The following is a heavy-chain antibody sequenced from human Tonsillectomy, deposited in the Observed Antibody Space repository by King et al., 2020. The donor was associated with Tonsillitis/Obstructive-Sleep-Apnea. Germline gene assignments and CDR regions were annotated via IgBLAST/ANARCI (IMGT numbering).Heavy chain of an antibody. CDR2: ISAYIGNT. D-gene: IGHD2-15*01. CDR3: ARRFCSGGSCYSSDY. J-gene: IGHJ4*02. CDR1: GYTFTNYG. Sequence: QLVQSGAEVKKPGASVKVSCKASGYTFTNYGISWVRQAPGQGLECMGWISAYIGNTNYAQKLQGRVTMTTDTSTSTAYMELRRLRSDDTAIYYCARRFCSGGSCYSSDYWGQGTLVTVSS. V-gene: IGHV1-18*01.